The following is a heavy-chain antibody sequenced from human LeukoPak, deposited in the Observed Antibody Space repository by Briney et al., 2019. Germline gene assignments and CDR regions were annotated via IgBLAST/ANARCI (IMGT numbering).Heavy chain of an antibody. D-gene: IGHD5-24*01. CDR1: GGTFSSYA. CDR3: ARDLTRDGYNHDIRYGMDV. CDR2: IIPIFRIA. V-gene: IGHV1-69*04. J-gene: IGHJ6*02. Sequence: SVEVSCKASGGTFSSYAISWVRQAPGQGLEWMGRIIPIFRIANYAQKFQGRVTITADKSTSTAYMELSSLRSEDTAVYYCARDLTRDGYNHDIRYGMDVWGQGTTVTVSS.